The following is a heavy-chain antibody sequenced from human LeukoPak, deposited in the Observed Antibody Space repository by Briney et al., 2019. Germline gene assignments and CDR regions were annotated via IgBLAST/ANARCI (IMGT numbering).Heavy chain of an antibody. CDR1: GGTFSSYA. CDR3: ARSAYYDSSGYYSNFYYFDY. J-gene: IGHJ4*02. V-gene: IGHV1-69*05. Sequence: SVKVSCKASGGTFSSYAISWVRQAPGQGLEWMGGIIPIFGTANYAQKFQGRVTITTDESTSTAYMELSSLRSEDTAVYYCARSAYYDSSGYYSNFYYFDYWGQGTLVTVSS. CDR2: IIPIFGTA. D-gene: IGHD3-22*01.